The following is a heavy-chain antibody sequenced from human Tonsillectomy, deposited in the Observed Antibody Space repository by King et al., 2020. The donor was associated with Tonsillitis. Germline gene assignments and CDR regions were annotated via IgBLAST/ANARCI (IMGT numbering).Heavy chain of an antibody. Sequence: VQLVESGGGLVQPGGSLRLSCAASGFTFSSYDMHWVRHATGKGLEWVSAIGTAGATFFPGSVKGRFTISRENAKNSLYLQMNSLRAGDTAVYYCARNAGTEDAFDIWGQGTMVTVSS. D-gene: IGHD3/OR15-3a*01. J-gene: IGHJ3*02. CDR1: GFTFSSYD. V-gene: IGHV3-13*01. CDR2: IGTAGAT. CDR3: ARNAGTEDAFDI.